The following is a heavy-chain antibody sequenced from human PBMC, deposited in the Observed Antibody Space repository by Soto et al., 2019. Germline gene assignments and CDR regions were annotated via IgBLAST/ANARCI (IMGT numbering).Heavy chain of an antibody. D-gene: IGHD2-8*01. CDR2: IYSGGST. CDR1: GFTVSSNY. J-gene: IGHJ5*02. Sequence: EVQVVETGGGLIQPGGSLRLSCAVSGFTVSSNYMSWVRQPPGKGPEWVSDIYSGGSTYHADSVKGRFTISRDNSKNTLYLQMNSLRAEDTAVYYCARERDGHNPNWFDLWGQGTLVTVSS. CDR3: ARERDGHNPNWFDL. V-gene: IGHV3-53*02.